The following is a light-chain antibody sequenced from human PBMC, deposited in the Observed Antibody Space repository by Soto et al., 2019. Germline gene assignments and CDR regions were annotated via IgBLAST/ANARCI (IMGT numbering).Light chain of an antibody. CDR2: AAS. CDR1: QGMRSN. J-gene: IGKJ3*01. Sequence: IQMTQSPSPLSASVGDTITITCRASQGMRSNLAWYQQTPGKAPKLLIYAASTLQSGVPSRFSGSGSGTDFALTISCLQSEDFATYYCQQSFNTPGTFGPGTKVD. CDR3: QQSFNTPGT. V-gene: IGKV1-8*01.